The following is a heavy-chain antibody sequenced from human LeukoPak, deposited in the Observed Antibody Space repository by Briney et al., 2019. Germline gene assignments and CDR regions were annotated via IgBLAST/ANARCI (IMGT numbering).Heavy chain of an antibody. Sequence: SGGSLRLSCAASGFTFSSYWMSWVRQAPGKGLEWVANIKQDGSEKYYVDSVKGRFTISRDNAKNSLYLQMNSLRAEDTAVYYCARDGYVRVGATTLFDYWGQGTLVTVSS. CDR1: GFTFSSYW. CDR3: ARDGYVRVGATTLFDY. J-gene: IGHJ4*02. D-gene: IGHD1-26*01. CDR2: IKQDGSEK. V-gene: IGHV3-7*05.